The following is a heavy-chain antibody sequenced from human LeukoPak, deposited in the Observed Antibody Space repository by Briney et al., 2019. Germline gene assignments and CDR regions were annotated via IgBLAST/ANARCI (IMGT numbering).Heavy chain of an antibody. Sequence: GSLRLSCTASGFIFGDYAMSWVRQPPGKGLEWIGEINHSGSTNYNPSLKSRVTISVDTSKNQFSLKLSSVTAADTAVYYCARSFSWVGYFDYWGQGTLVTVSS. CDR1: GFIFGDYA. V-gene: IGHV4-34*01. CDR3: ARSFSWVGYFDY. CDR2: INHSGST. D-gene: IGHD3-16*01. J-gene: IGHJ4*02.